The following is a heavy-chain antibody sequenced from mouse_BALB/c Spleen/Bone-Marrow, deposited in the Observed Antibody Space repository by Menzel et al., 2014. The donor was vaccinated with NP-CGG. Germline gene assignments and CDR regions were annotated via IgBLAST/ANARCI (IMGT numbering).Heavy chain of an antibody. Sequence: QVQLQQPGAELAKPGASVEMSCRAPGYTFTSYWMHWVKQRPGQGLEWIGYINPSTGYTEYNQKFKDKATLTADKSSSTAYMQLSSLTSEDSAVYYCARWGDDGTFDYWGQGTTLTVSS. CDR2: INPSTGYT. D-gene: IGHD2-12*01. V-gene: IGHV1-7*01. CDR3: ARWGDDGTFDY. J-gene: IGHJ2*01. CDR1: GYTFTSYW.